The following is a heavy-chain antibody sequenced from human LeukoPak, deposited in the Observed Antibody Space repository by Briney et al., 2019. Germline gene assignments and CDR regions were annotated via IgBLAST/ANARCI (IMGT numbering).Heavy chain of an antibody. V-gene: IGHV1-2*02. J-gene: IGHJ6*03. CDR1: GYTFTGYY. CDR3: ARVNQGSGDYYYYMDV. CDR2: INPNSGGT. D-gene: IGHD3-10*01. Sequence: ASVKVSCKASGYTFTGYYMHWVRQAPGQGPEWMGWINPNSGGTNYAQKFQGRVTMTRDTSISTAYMELSRLRSDDTAVYYCARVNQGSGDYYYYMDVWGKGTTVTVSS.